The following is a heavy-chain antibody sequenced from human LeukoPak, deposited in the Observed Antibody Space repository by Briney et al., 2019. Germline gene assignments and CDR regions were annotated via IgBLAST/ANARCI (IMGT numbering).Heavy chain of an antibody. J-gene: IGHJ4*02. CDR2: IYISGSA. CDR3: ARDFWMGIAAAVNYFDY. Sequence: SETLSLTCTVPGGSISSYYWSWSWQPAGRGLECVGRIYISGSASYNPSLKSRVTLSVHTSKNKFSLKLRCVTGAHTAVYYCARDFWMGIAAAVNYFDYWGQGTLVTVSS. D-gene: IGHD6-13*01. CDR1: GGSISSYY. V-gene: IGHV4-4*07.